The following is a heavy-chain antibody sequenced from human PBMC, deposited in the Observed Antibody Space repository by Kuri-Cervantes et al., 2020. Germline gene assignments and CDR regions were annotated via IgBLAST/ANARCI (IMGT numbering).Heavy chain of an antibody. CDR3: AKVLVTYGSGSYYNSKQYDY. J-gene: IGHJ4*02. Sequence: GGSLRLSCAASGFTFSSYAMSWVRQAPGKGLEWVSAISGSGGSTYYADSVKGRFTISRDNSKNTLYLQMNSLRAEDTAVYYCAKVLVTYGSGSYYNSKQYDYWGQGTLVTVSS. CDR1: GFTFSSYA. CDR2: ISGSGGST. D-gene: IGHD3-10*01. V-gene: IGHV3-23*01.